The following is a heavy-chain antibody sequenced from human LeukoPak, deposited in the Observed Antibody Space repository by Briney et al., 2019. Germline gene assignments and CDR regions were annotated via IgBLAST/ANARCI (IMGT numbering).Heavy chain of an antibody. CDR2: IHTSGST. CDR3: ARADSGVTTGLFYYYMDV. D-gene: IGHD4-11*01. J-gene: IGHJ6*03. V-gene: IGHV4-4*07. CDR1: GGSISSYY. Sequence: SETLSLTCTVSGGSISSYYWSWIRQPAGKGLEWIGRIHTSGSTNYNPSLKSRVTMSVDTSKNQFSLKLSSVTAADTAVYYCARADSGVTTGLFYYYMDVWGKGTTVTVSS.